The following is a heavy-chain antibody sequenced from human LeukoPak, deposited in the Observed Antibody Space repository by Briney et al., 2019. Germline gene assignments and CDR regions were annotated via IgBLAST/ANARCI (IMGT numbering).Heavy chain of an antibody. CDR2: INPSGGST. Sequence: ASVKVSCKASGCTFTSYYIHWVRQAPGQGLEWMGLINPSGGSTKFAQKFQGRLTMTRDMSTSTVYMELSSLRSEDTAVYYCARDGGQENDDILTGFSYYYSMDVWGKGTTATVSS. CDR3: ARDGGQENDDILTGFSYYYSMDV. D-gene: IGHD3-9*01. V-gene: IGHV1-46*01. J-gene: IGHJ6*03. CDR1: GCTFTSYY.